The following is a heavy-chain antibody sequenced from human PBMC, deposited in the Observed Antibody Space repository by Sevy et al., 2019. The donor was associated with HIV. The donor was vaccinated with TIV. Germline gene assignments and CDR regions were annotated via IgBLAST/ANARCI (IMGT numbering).Heavy chain of an antibody. J-gene: IGHJ5*02. Sequence: GESLKISCKGSGYSFPSYWIGWVRQMPGKGLEWMWIIYPGVSDTRYIPSLQGQVTISADKSLSTAYQQWSSLKASDTAMYCCARERSGAPNWFDHWGQGTLVTVSS. CDR3: ARERSGAPNWFDH. CDR2: IYPGVSDT. D-gene: IGHD1-1*01. V-gene: IGHV5-51*01. CDR1: GYSFPSYW.